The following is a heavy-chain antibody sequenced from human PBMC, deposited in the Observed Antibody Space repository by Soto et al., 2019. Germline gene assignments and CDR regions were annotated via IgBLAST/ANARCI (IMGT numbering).Heavy chain of an antibody. Sequence: PAGSLRLPCAASGFIFENFGMSWVRQAPGKGLEWISSISGSGFKKYYADSVKGRFTISRDNSKSTVYLELNNLSAEDTAVYHCAKNQGVELVPLATVDWFDPWGQGSVVTVSS. J-gene: IGHJ5*02. D-gene: IGHD1-26*01. CDR3: AKNQGVELVPLATVDWFDP. V-gene: IGHV3-23*01. CDR2: ISGSGFKK. CDR1: GFIFENFG.